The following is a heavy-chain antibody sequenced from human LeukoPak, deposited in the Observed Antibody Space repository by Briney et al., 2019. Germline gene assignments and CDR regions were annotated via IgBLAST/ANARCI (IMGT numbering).Heavy chain of an antibody. CDR2: ISASGGNT. D-gene: IGHD6-13*01. J-gene: IGHJ4*02. Sequence: PGGSLRLSCVVSGPTFSSYSMTWVRQAPGKGLDWVSGISASGGNTWYPDSVKGRFTISRDNSKNTLFLQMSRLRAEDTAMYYCAKDAAGPEYWGQGTLVTVSS. CDR3: AKDAAGPEY. V-gene: IGHV3-23*01. CDR1: GPTFSSYS.